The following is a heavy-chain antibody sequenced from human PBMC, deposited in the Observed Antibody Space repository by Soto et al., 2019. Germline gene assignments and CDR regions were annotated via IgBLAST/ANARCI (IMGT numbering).Heavy chain of an antibody. CDR2: IYYSGST. J-gene: IGHJ6*02. D-gene: IGHD3-3*01. CDR1: GGSIGSYY. CDR3: ARDGGFYYGMDV. V-gene: IGHV4-59*01. Sequence: QVQLQESSPGLVKPSETLSLTCIVSGGSIGSYYWNWIRQPPGKGVEWIGYIYYSGSTNYNPSLKSRATIPVATSNPQFSLKLSSVTAADTAVCYCARDGGFYYGMDVWGQGTTVTVSS.